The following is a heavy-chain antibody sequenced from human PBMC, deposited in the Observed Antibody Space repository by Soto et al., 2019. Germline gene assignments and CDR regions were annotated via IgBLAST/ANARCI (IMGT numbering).Heavy chain of an antibody. J-gene: IGHJ4*02. CDR3: AKDRGSGYYGSIDY. D-gene: IGHD3-22*01. CDR2: ISYDGTTE. V-gene: IGHV3-30*18. CDR1: GFTFSTYG. Sequence: QVPVVESGGVVVQPGRSLRLSCAASGFTFSTYGIHWVRQAPGKGLEWVALISYDGTTEYYADSVKGRLTISRDNSKNTLYLQMNSLKPEDTAVDYCAKDRGSGYYGSIDYWGQGTLVTVSS.